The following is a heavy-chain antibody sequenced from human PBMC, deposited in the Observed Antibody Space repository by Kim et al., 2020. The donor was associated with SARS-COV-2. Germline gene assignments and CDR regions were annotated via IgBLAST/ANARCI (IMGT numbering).Heavy chain of an antibody. CDR3: VKRASSSGWYGMDV. J-gene: IGHJ6*02. CDR2: INGIGGTT. Sequence: GGSLRLSCSASGFTFSSYALHWVRQAPGKGLESVSTINGIGGTTNYADSVRDRFTISRDNSKNTLYLQMSSLRPEDTAVYYCVKRASSSGWYGMDVWGQGTTVTVSS. V-gene: IGHV3-64D*09. D-gene: IGHD6-25*01. CDR1: GFTFSSYA.